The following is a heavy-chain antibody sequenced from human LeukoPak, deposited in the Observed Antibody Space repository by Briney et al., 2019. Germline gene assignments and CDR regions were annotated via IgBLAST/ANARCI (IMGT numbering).Heavy chain of an antibody. CDR3: ARSEQWLASTSYNWFDP. Sequence: SETLSLTCTASGGSISSYYWSWIRQPPGKGLEWIGYIYYSGSTNYNPSLKSRVTISVDTSKNQFSLKLSSVTAADTAVYYCARSEQWLASTSYNWFDPWGQGTLVTVSS. J-gene: IGHJ5*02. V-gene: IGHV4-59*08. CDR1: GGSISSYY. D-gene: IGHD6-19*01. CDR2: IYYSGST.